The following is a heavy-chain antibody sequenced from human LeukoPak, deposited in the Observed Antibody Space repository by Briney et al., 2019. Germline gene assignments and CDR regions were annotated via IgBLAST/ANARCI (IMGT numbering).Heavy chain of an antibody. D-gene: IGHD3-22*01. CDR3: ARAPHFFDTSGSRYYFDY. CDR2: IYYSGNT. J-gene: IGHJ4*02. CDR1: GGSIRSTTYY. Sequence: PSETLSLTCSVSGGSIRSTTYYWGWIRQPPGKGLEWIGSIYYSGNTYYSPSLMSRVTVSVDTSKNQFSLNLSSVTAADTAVYYCARAPHFFDTSGSRYYFDYWGQGALVTVSS. V-gene: IGHV4-39*07.